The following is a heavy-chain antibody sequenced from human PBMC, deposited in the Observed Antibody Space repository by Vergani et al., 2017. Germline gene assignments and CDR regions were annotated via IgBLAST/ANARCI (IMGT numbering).Heavy chain of an antibody. CDR3: SRGTDTCSSLSYNYCAMDG. Sequence: QVQLVESGGGLVKPGGSLRLSCAASGFTFSDHYMSWVRQAPGKGLEWISYMSSGDSIYYADSVKCRFTVSRDNTKNTLYLQMNSLRAEDTAVYYCSRGTDTCSSLSYNYCAMDGWGQGTTVSVSS. CDR2: MSSGDSI. D-gene: IGHD3/OR15-3a*01. CDR1: GFTFSDHY. J-gene: IGHJ6*02. V-gene: IGHV3-11*04.